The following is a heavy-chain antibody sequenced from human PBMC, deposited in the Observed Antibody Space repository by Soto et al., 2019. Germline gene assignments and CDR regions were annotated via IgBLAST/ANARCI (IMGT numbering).Heavy chain of an antibody. D-gene: IGHD3-10*02. CDR2: IFYTGST. Sequence: TGKGLEWIGYIFYTGSTFYNPSLKTRVAISVDTSKNQFSLKLNSVTAADTAVFFFQAEDGIRDVRSVSAFLLNRSSDL. CDR3: QAEDGIRDVRSVSAFLLNRSSDL. V-gene: IGHV4-31*02. J-gene: IGHJ2*01.